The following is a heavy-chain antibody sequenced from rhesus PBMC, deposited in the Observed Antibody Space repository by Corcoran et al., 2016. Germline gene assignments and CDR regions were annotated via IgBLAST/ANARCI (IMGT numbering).Heavy chain of an antibody. CDR1: VYSISSGSG. CDR2: IGGNSGST. Sequence: QVQLQESGPGLVKPSETLSLTSGVSVYSISSGSGWSWIRQSPGQGLEWIGYIGGNSGSTNYNPSLRSRVTISKDTSKNQFSLKMRSMTAADTAVYYCVRRPEQWQAYFDDWGQGVLVTVSS. D-gene: IGHD5-24*01. CDR3: VRRPEQWQAYFDD. J-gene: IGHJ4*01. V-gene: IGHV4-127*01.